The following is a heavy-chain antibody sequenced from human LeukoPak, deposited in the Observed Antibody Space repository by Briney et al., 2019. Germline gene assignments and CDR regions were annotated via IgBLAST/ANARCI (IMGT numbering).Heavy chain of an antibody. V-gene: IGHV3-21*01. Sequence: PGGSLRLSCAASGFTFSSYSMNWVRQAPGKGLEWVSSISSSSSYIYYADSVKGRFTISRDNAKNSLYLQMNSLRAEDTAVYYCARDVYWPDPFCSSTSCPNWFDPWGQGTLVTVSS. CDR1: GFTFSSYS. CDR2: ISSSSSYI. D-gene: IGHD2-2*01. J-gene: IGHJ5*02. CDR3: ARDVYWPDPFCSSTSCPNWFDP.